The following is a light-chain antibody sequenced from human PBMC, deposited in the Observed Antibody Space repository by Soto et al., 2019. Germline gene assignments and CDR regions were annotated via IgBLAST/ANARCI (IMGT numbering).Light chain of an antibody. CDR3: QQYGSSPPVT. CDR2: GAS. Sequence: EIVLTQSPGTLSLSPGERATLSCRASQSVTGSYLAWYQQKPGQAPRLLIYGASSRASGIPDRFSGSGSGTEFTLSSSRLEPEDFGVYYCQQYGSSPPVTFGPGTKVDMK. J-gene: IGKJ3*01. CDR1: QSVTGSY. V-gene: IGKV3-20*01.